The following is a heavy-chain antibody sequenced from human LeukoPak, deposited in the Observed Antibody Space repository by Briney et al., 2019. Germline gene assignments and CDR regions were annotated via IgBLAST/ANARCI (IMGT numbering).Heavy chain of an antibody. D-gene: IGHD2-21*02. CDR1: GFTFSNYA. V-gene: IGHV3-23*01. Sequence: GGSLRLSCAASGFTFSNYAMNWVRQAPGKGLEWVSVITSGGSTYYADSVKGRFTISRDNSKNTLYLQMNSLRAEDTAVYYCAKRLPVVGDRNRAFDYWGRGTLVTVSS. J-gene: IGHJ4*02. CDR2: ITSGGST. CDR3: AKRLPVVGDRNRAFDY.